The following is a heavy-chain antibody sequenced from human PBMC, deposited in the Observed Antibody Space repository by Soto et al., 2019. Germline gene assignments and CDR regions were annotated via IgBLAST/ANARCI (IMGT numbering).Heavy chain of an antibody. CDR1: GGSISSSSYY. Sequence: SETLSLTCTVSGGSISSSSYYWGWIRQPPGKGLEWIGYIYYSGSTNYNPSLKSRVTISVDTSKNQFSLKLSSVTAADTAVYYCARVGGSGDTDWFDPWGQGTLVTVSS. D-gene: IGHD3-10*01. V-gene: IGHV4-61*05. CDR2: IYYSGST. J-gene: IGHJ5*02. CDR3: ARVGGSGDTDWFDP.